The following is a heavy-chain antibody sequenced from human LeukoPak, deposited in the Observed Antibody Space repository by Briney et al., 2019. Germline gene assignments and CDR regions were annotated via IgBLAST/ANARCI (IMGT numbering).Heavy chain of an antibody. Sequence: GGSLRLSCAASGFTFSNFAMHWVRQAPGKGLEYVSAISSNGVSTYYANSVKGRFTISRDNSKNTLYLQMGSLRADDMAVYYCARENLVATDYWGQGTLVTVSS. D-gene: IGHD5-12*01. V-gene: IGHV3-64*01. J-gene: IGHJ4*02. CDR3: ARENLVATDY. CDR2: ISSNGVST. CDR1: GFTFSNFA.